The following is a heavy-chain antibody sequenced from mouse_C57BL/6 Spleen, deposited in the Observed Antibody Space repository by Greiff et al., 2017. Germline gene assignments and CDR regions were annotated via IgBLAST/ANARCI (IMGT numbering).Heavy chain of an antibody. J-gene: IGHJ1*03. D-gene: IGHD1-1*01. CDR1: GYSITSGYY. CDR3: ARGHYYGRDWYFDV. V-gene: IGHV3-6*01. CDR2: ISYDGSN. Sequence: EVKLQESGPGLVKPSQSLSLTCSVTGYSITSGYYWNWIRQFPGNKLEWMGYISYDGSNNYNPSLKNRISITRDTSKNQFFLKLNSVTTEDTATYYCARGHYYGRDWYFDVWGTGTTVTVSS.